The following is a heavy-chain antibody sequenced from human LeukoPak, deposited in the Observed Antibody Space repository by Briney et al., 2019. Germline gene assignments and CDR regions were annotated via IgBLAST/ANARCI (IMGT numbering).Heavy chain of an antibody. V-gene: IGHV3-21*01. CDR2: ISSTNHYT. CDR3: ARGRPSGRFDY. J-gene: IGHJ4*02. CDR1: GFTFSSYS. Sequence: GGSLRLSCAASGFTFSSYSMNWGRQAPGKGLEGVSYISSTNHYTYYADSVKGRFTISRDNAKNSLYLQMNSLRAEDTAVYYCARGRPSGRFDYWGQGTLVTVSS. D-gene: IGHD6-19*01.